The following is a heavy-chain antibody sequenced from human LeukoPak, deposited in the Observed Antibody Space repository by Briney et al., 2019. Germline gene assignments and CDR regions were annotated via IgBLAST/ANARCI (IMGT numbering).Heavy chain of an antibody. J-gene: IGHJ3*01. CDR2: ISNNGANT. CDR1: GFTLTSYA. D-gene: IGHD3-3*01. Sequence: GGSLRLSCAASGFTLTSYAMHWVRQTPGKGLEYVSAISNNGANTYYTASVKGRFIISRDISKNTLYLQMGSLRGADMGVYYCARERLGVVIFDDAFDVWGQGTMVTVSS. CDR3: ARERLGVVIFDDAFDV. V-gene: IGHV3-64*02.